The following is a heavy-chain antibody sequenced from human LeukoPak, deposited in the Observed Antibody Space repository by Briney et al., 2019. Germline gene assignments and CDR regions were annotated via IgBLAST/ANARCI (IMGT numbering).Heavy chain of an antibody. CDR2: IYYSGST. CDR3: ARQRYTAYYYYGMDV. CDR1: GGSISSSSYY. J-gene: IGHJ6*02. Sequence: SETLSLTCTVSGGSISSSSYYWGWIRQPPGKGLEWIGSIYYSGSTNYNPSLKSRVTISVDTSKNQFSLRLSSVTAADTAVYYCARQRYTAYYYYGMDVWGQGTTVTVSS. V-gene: IGHV4-39*01. D-gene: IGHD3-16*02.